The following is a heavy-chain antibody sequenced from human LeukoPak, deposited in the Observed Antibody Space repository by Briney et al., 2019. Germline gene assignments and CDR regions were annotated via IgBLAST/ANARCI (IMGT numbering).Heavy chain of an antibody. Sequence: PSETLSLTCTVSGGSISSNSYSWGWLRQPPGKGLEWIGSIYYSGSTYYNPSLKSRVTISGDTSKNPFSLKLSSVTAADTAVYYCARGAWYGSGSYGFDPWGQGTLVIVSS. CDR1: GGSISSNSYS. CDR2: IYYSGST. V-gene: IGHV4-39*01. CDR3: ARGAWYGSGSYGFDP. D-gene: IGHD3-10*01. J-gene: IGHJ5*02.